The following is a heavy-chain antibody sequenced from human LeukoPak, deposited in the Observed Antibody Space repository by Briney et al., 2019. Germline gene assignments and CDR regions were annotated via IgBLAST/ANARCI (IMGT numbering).Heavy chain of an antibody. J-gene: IGHJ5*02. CDR3: ARGGDTVTSNWFDP. D-gene: IGHD4-11*01. V-gene: IGHV4-4*07. Sequence: SETLSLTCTVSGGSISSYYWSWIRQPAGKGLEWIGRIYTSGSANYNPSLKSRVTMSVDTSKNQFSLKLSSVTAADTAVYYCARGGDTVTSNWFDPWGQGTLVTVSS. CDR1: GGSISSYY. CDR2: IYTSGSA.